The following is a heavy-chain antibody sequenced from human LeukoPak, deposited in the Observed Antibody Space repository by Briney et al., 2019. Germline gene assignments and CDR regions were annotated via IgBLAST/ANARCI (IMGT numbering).Heavy chain of an antibody. CDR2: IYTSGST. CDR1: GGSISSYY. Sequence: PSETLSLTCTVSGGSISSYYRSWIRQPAGKGLEWIGRIYTSGSTNYNPSLKSRVTMSVDTSKNQFSLKLSSVTAADTAVYYCARDHEYSSSWYGGYFDYWGQGTLVTVSS. J-gene: IGHJ4*02. CDR3: ARDHEYSSSWYGGYFDY. V-gene: IGHV4-4*07. D-gene: IGHD6-13*01.